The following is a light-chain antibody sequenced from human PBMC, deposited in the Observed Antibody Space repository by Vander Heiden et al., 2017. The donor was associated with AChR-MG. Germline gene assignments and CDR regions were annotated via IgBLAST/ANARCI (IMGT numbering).Light chain of an antibody. CDR2: DAS. CDR3: SSYSTSGTPEV. Sequence: QSALPQPAAVSGSPAQSLTTSSTGASSDDGGYYHVSWYHQHHANAPQHIIYDASNRPSGVSNRFSGSTSANTASLPISGLQADDEADYYCSSYSTSGTPEVFGGGTKLTVL. V-gene: IGLV2-14*03. CDR1: SSDDGGYYH. J-gene: IGLJ3*02.